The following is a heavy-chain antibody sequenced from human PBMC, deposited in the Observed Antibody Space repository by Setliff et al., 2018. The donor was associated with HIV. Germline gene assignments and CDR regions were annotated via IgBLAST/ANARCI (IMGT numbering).Heavy chain of an antibody. J-gene: IGHJ4*02. Sequence: KTSETLSLTCTVSGGSISSSGPGYYWGWIRQPPGKGLEWIGSIYHSGTTYYNPSLKSRVTISVDTSKNQFSLKLSSATAADTAVYYCARESPDGLDYWGQGTLVTVSS. V-gene: IGHV4-39*07. CDR1: GGSISSSGPGYY. D-gene: IGHD2-8*01. CDR2: IYHSGTT. CDR3: ARESPDGLDY.